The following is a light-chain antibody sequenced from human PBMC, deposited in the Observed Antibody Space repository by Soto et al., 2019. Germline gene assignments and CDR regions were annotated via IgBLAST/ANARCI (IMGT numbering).Light chain of an antibody. Sequence: EIVLTQSPGTLSLSPGERATLSCRASQSVSSSYLAWYQQKPGQAPRLLIYAASSRATGIPDRFSGSGSGTAFPLTISRRELKYFAVYYCQQYGSSPIPFGQGTRLEIK. V-gene: IGKV3-20*01. J-gene: IGKJ5*01. CDR3: QQYGSSPIP. CDR2: AAS. CDR1: QSVSSSY.